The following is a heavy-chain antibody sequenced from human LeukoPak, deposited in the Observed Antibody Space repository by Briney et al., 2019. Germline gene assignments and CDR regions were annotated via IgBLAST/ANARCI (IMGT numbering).Heavy chain of an antibody. V-gene: IGHV1-69*13. CDR2: IIPIFGTA. CDR3: ARGPPYGDLWFDY. Sequence: ASVKVSCKASGGTFSIYAISWVRQAPGQGLEWMGGIIPIFGTANYAQKFQGRVTITADESTSTAYMELSSLRSEDTGVYYCARGPPYGDLWFDYWGQGTLVTVSS. J-gene: IGHJ4*02. CDR1: GGTFSIYA. D-gene: IGHD4-17*01.